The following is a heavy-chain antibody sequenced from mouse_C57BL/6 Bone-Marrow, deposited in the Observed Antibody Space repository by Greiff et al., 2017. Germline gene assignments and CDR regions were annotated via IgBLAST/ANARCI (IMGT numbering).Heavy chain of an antibody. D-gene: IGHD2-3*01. Sequence: EVKLVESGGGLVKPGGSLKLSCAASGFTFSDYGMHWVRQAPEKGLEWVAYISSGSSTISSADTVKGRFTISRDNAKNTLFLQMTSLRSEDTAMYYCARNGYYPFDYWGQGTTLTVSS. CDR1: GFTFSDYG. J-gene: IGHJ2*01. CDR2: ISSGSSTI. V-gene: IGHV5-17*01. CDR3: ARNGYYPFDY.